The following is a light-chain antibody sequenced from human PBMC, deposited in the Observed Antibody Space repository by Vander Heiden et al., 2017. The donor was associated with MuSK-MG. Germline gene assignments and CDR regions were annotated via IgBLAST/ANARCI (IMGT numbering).Light chain of an antibody. J-gene: IGKJ4*01. CDR3: QQRCNWPLT. CDR1: QNVNSH. V-gene: IGKV3-11*01. CDR2: DAF. Sequence: IVLPQSPATLSLSPGERATLSCRASQNVNSHLDWYQHKPGQAPRLLIYDAFNRATGIPARFSGSGSGTDFTLTISSLEPEDFAVYYCQQRCNWPLTFGGGTKVEIK.